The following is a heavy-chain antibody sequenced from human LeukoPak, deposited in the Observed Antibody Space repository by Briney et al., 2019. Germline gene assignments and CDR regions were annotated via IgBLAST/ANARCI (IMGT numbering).Heavy chain of an antibody. Sequence: GASVKVSCKASGYSFTSYGISWVRQAPGQGLEWMGWISVYNGRTNYAQKFQGRVTMTTDTSTSTAYMELRSLRSDDTAVYYCARDEKWLVDYWGQGTLVTVSS. D-gene: IGHD6-19*01. V-gene: IGHV1-18*01. CDR2: ISVYNGRT. CDR1: GYSFTSYG. CDR3: ARDEKWLVDY. J-gene: IGHJ4*02.